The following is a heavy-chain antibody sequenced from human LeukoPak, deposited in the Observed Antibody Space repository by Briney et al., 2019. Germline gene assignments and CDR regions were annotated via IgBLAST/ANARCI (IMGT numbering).Heavy chain of an antibody. Sequence: GGSLRLSCVASGFTFSSYAMSWVRQAPGKGLEWVSAISGSGSSTYYADSVKGRFTISRDNSNNTLYLQMNSLRPDDTAVYYCAKAGYSSGWTRYYGMDVWGQGTTVAVSS. CDR2: ISGSGSST. CDR3: AKAGYSSGWTRYYGMDV. V-gene: IGHV3-23*01. CDR1: GFTFSSYA. J-gene: IGHJ6*02. D-gene: IGHD6-19*01.